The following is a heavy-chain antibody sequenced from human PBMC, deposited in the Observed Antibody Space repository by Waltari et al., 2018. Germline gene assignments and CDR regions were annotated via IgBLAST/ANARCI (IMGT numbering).Heavy chain of an antibody. J-gene: IGHJ5*02. CDR2: IYTSGST. V-gene: IGHV4-61*02. Sequence: QVQLQESGPGLVKPSQTLSLPGTAPGSSIRSGRYSWGWIRQPAGKGLEWIGRIYTSGSTNYNPSLKSRVTISVDTSKNQFSLKLSSVTAADTAVYYCASHDYDILTGSWGQGTLVTVSS. CDR1: GSSIRSGRYS. CDR3: ASHDYDILTGS. D-gene: IGHD3-9*01.